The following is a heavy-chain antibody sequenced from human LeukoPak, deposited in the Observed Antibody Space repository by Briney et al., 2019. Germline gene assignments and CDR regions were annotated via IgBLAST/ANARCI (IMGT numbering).Heavy chain of an antibody. V-gene: IGHV3-74*03. CDR2: INSDGSST. CDR1: GFGFGNYW. CDR3: TRDLYSSGWTQYGMDV. Sequence: PGGSLRLSCASSGFGFGNYWMHWVRQTPGEGLVWVPRINSDGSSTTYADSGKGRFTISRDNAKNTLYLQMNSLRAEDTAVYYCTRDLYSSGWTQYGMDVWGQGTTVTVSS. D-gene: IGHD6-19*01. J-gene: IGHJ6*02.